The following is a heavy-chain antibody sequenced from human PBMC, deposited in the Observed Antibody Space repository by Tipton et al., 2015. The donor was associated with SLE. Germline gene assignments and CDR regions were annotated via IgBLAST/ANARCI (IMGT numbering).Heavy chain of an antibody. CDR3: AKDPATVVTLYYFDY. D-gene: IGHD4-23*01. Sequence: SLRLSCAASGFTFSSYAMSWVRQAPGKGLEWVSDISGSGGSTYYADSVKGRFTISRDNSKNTLYLQMNSLRAEDTAVYYCAKDPATVVTLYYFDYWGQGTLVTVSS. CDR2: ISGSGGST. V-gene: IGHV3-23*01. CDR1: GFTFSSYA. J-gene: IGHJ4*02.